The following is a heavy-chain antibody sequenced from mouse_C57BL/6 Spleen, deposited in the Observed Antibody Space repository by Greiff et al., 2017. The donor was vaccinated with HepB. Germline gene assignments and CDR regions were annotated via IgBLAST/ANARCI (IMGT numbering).Heavy chain of an antibody. Sequence: QVQLKQSGPGILQSSQTLSLTCSFSGFSLSTSGMGVSWIRQPSGKGLEWLAHIYWDDDKRYNPSLKSRLTISKDTSRNQVFLKITSVETADTATYYCARRGDLYYDYDGGYFDVWGTGTTVTVSS. V-gene: IGHV8-12*01. CDR1: GFSLSTSGMG. J-gene: IGHJ1*03. D-gene: IGHD2-4*01. CDR2: IYWDDDK. CDR3: ARRGDLYYDYDGGYFDV.